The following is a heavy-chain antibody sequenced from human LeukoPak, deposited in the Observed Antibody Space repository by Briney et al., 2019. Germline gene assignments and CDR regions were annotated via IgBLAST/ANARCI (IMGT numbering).Heavy chain of an antibody. CDR1: GFTFSTYD. CDR3: AKEVTYGSGPPGFSGMDV. J-gene: IGHJ6*02. V-gene: IGHV3-23*01. CDR2: ISERGSST. D-gene: IGHD3-10*01. Sequence: GGSLRLSCAASGFTFSTYDMTWVRQAPGKGLEWVSGISERGSSTYYAESVKGRFTISRENSKETLFLQMNSLRAEDTAVYYCAKEVTYGSGPPGFSGMDVWGQGTTVAVSS.